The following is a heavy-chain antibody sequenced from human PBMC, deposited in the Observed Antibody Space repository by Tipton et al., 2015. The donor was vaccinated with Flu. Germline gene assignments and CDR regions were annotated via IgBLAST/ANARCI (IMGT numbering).Heavy chain of an antibody. D-gene: IGHD6-6*01. V-gene: IGHV4-4*08. CDR3: VRDPSSSYITWFDP. CDR1: GASINSNF. Sequence: LRLSCTVSGASINSNFWSWIRQSPGKGLEWIGYIYSGGSTTYNPYFESRVTMSIDTSKNQFSLKVTSVTAADTAVYFCVRDPSSSYITWFDPWGQGTRVTVSS. J-gene: IGHJ5*02. CDR2: IYSGGST.